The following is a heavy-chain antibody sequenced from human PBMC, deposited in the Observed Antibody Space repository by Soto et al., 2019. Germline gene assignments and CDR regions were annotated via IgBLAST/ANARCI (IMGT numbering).Heavy chain of an antibody. D-gene: IGHD3-10*01. V-gene: IGHV4-34*01. CDR2: INHSGST. CDR1: GGFFIGYY. CDR3: ARGMIGWGMLWFGESYYMDV. J-gene: IGHJ6*03. Sequence: SETLSVTCAVYGGFFIGYYWSWIRQPPGKGLEWIGEINHSGSTNYNPSLKSRVTISVDTSKNQFSLKLSSVTAADTAVYYCARGMIGWGMLWFGESYYMDVWGKGTTVTVSS.